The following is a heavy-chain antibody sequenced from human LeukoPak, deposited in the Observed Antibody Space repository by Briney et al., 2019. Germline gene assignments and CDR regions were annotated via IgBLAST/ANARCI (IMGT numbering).Heavy chain of an antibody. D-gene: IGHD3-16*01. Sequence: SETLSLTCAVYGGSFSGYYWSWIRQPPRKGLEWIGEINHSGSTNYNPSLKSRVTISVDTSKNQFSLKLSSVTAADTAVYYCARGGGRRLLDYWGQGTLVTVSS. CDR1: GGSFSGYY. CDR3: ARGGGRRLLDY. J-gene: IGHJ4*02. CDR2: INHSGST. V-gene: IGHV4-34*01.